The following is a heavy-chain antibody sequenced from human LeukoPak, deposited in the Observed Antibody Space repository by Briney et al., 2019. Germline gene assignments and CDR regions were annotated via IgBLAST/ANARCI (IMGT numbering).Heavy chain of an antibody. CDR1: GFTFSTYS. CDR2: ISSSSSYI. D-gene: IGHD3-3*01. J-gene: IGHJ4*02. Sequence: PGGSLRLSCAASGFTFSTYSMNWVRQAPGKGLEWVSSISSSSSYIYYADSVQGRFTISRDNAKNSLYLQMNSLRAEDTALYYCARDESGHAYWGQGTLVTVSS. CDR3: ARDESGHAY. V-gene: IGHV3-21*01.